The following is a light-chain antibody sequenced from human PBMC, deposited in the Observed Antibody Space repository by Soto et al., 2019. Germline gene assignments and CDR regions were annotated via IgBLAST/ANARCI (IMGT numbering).Light chain of an antibody. V-gene: IGLV2-14*03. CDR3: SSYSTISNLV. Sequence: QSALTQPASVSGSPGQSITISCSGTNTDVGAYDYVSWYQQHPGKAPKLILYDGINRPSGVSDRFSGSKSDNTASLTISGLQAEDEAEYFCSSYSTISNLVFGTGTKLTVL. CDR1: NTDVGAYDY. CDR2: DGI. J-gene: IGLJ1*01.